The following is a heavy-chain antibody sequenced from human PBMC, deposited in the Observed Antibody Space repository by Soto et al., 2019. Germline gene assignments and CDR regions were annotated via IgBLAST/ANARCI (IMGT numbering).Heavy chain of an antibody. J-gene: IGHJ4*02. CDR3: ARSLWFGEPH. V-gene: IGHV2-5*01. CDR2: LYWYNDK. CDR1: GFSLSTTGVG. Sequence: QITLKESGPTLVKPTQTLTLTCSFSGFSLSTTGVGVGWIRQSPGKALEWLAILYWYNDKRYSPSLKSRVTIPNDPPKNQVVLTVTNMDPVDTGTYYCARSLWFGEPHWGQGALVTVSS. D-gene: IGHD3-10*01.